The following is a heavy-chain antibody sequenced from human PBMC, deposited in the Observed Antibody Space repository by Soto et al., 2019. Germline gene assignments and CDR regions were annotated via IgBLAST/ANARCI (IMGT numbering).Heavy chain of an antibody. CDR2: ISSSGSTI. V-gene: IGHV3-11*01. CDR1: GFTFSDYY. CDR3: ARDTCSGGSCYNVGAFDI. J-gene: IGHJ3*02. Sequence: QVQLVESGGGLVKPGGSLRLSCAASGFTFSDYYMSWIRQAPGKGLEWVSYISSSGSTIYYADSVKGRFTISRDNAKNSLSLQMNSLRAEDTAVYYCARDTCSGGSCYNVGAFDIWGQGTMVTVSS. D-gene: IGHD2-15*01.